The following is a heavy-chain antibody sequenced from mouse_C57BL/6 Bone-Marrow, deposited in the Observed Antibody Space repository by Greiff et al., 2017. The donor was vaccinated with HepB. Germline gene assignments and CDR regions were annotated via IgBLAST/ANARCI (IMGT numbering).Heavy chain of an antibody. D-gene: IGHD2-3*01. V-gene: IGHV1-26*01. CDR1: GYTFTDYY. Sequence: VQLKQSGPELVKPGASVKISCKASGYTFTDYYMNWVKQSHGKSLEWIGDINPNNGGTSYNQKFKGKATLTVDKSSSTAYMELRSLTSEDSAVYYCARSSIYDGYYEFAYWGQGTLVTVSA. J-gene: IGHJ3*01. CDR3: ARSSIYDGYYEFAY. CDR2: INPNNGGT.